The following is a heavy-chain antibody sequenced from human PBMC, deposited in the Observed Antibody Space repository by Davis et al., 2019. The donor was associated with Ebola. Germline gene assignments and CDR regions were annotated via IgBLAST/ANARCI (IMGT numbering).Heavy chain of an antibody. V-gene: IGHV4-59*01. D-gene: IGHD3-10*01. J-gene: IGHJ6*02. CDR3: ARSTYYYGSGYGMDV. CDR2: IYYSGST. CDR1: GGSISSYY. Sequence: PSETLSLTCTVSGGSISSYYWSWIRQPPGKGLEWIGYIYYSGSTNYNPSLKSRVTISVDTSKNQFSLKLSSVTAADTAVYYCARSTYYYGSGYGMDVWGQGTTVTVSS.